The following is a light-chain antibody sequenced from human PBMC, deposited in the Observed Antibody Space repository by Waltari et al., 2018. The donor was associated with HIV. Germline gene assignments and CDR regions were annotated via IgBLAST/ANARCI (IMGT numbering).Light chain of an antibody. CDR3: MQSLEGRT. CDR2: AVQ. J-gene: IGKJ1*01. Sequence: DIIMTQSPLFLSVTPGQPASLSCRSSESLFFTHGKLHLFGYFLRAGQPPQLLLYAVQNRPSGVPGSVSGSEKDTYFTLRISRVEAEDVGVYYCMQSLEGRTFGQGPKLEIK. CDR1: ESLFFTHGKLH. V-gene: IGKV2D-29*01.